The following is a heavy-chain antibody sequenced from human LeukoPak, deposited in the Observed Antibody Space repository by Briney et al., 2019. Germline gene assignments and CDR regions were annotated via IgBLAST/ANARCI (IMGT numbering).Heavy chain of an antibody. Sequence: GGSLRLSCAASGFTFTSYWMTWVRQATGKGLEWVANTKHDGSERYYVDSVKGRFTISRDNVKNSLFLQMDSLRAEDTAVYYCARGGLYGDYYFDYWGQGTLVTV. CDR2: TKHDGSER. V-gene: IGHV3-7*04. CDR1: GFTFTSYW. J-gene: IGHJ4*02. CDR3: ARGGLYGDYYFDY. D-gene: IGHD2-21*02.